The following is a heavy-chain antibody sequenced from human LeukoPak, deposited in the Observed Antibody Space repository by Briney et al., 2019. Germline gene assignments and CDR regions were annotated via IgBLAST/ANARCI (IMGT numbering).Heavy chain of an antibody. Sequence: GGSLRLSCTVSGFSLSSYAMSWVRRAPGKGLEWVSLIYSAGSTYYADSVKGRFTISRDNSKNTVYLQMNSLRVEDTAVYYCARAPLLYFDWCYFDYWGQGTLVTVSS. J-gene: IGHJ4*02. V-gene: IGHV3-53*01. CDR1: GFSLSSYA. CDR2: IYSAGST. D-gene: IGHD3-9*01. CDR3: ARAPLLYFDWCYFDY.